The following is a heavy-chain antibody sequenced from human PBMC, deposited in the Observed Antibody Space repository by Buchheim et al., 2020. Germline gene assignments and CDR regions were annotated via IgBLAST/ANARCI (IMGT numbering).Heavy chain of an antibody. J-gene: IGHJ4*02. CDR1: GFTFKTYG. CDR3: VRGDLDF. D-gene: IGHD2-21*02. CDR2: IDEDGSGR. Sequence: VQLVESGGGVVQPGGSLRLSCAASGFTFKTYGMHWVRQAPGKGLEWVATIDEDGSGRYHVDSVKGRFTISRDNAKNSLSLQMSSLRVEDTAVYYCVRGDLDFWGQGTL. V-gene: IGHV3-7*01.